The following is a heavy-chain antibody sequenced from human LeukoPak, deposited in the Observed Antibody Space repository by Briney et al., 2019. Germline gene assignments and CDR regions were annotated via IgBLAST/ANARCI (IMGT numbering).Heavy chain of an antibody. CDR3: ARLHDGYRYGADY. D-gene: IGHD5-18*01. CDR2: IHYSGST. Sequence: SETLSLTCTVSGGSINSYYWSWIRQPPGKGLERIGYIHYSGSTDYNPSLKSRVTISVDTSKNQFSLRLSSVTAADTAVYYCARLHDGYRYGADYWGQGTLVTAS. J-gene: IGHJ4*02. V-gene: IGHV4-59*08. CDR1: GGSINSYY.